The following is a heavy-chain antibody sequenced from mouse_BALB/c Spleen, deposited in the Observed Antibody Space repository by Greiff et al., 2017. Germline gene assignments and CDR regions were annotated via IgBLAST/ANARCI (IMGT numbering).Heavy chain of an antibody. CDR1: GFTFSSYG. Sequence: EVMLVESGGGLVQPGGSLKLSCAASGFTFSSYGMSWVRQTPDKRLELVATINSNGGSTYYPDSVKGRFTISRDNAKNTLYLQMSSLKSEDTAMYYCARGYGRSSYWYVDVGGAGTTVTVSS. D-gene: IGHD1-1*01. J-gene: IGHJ1*01. CDR3: ARGYGRSSYWYVDV. CDR2: INSNGGST. V-gene: IGHV5-6-3*01.